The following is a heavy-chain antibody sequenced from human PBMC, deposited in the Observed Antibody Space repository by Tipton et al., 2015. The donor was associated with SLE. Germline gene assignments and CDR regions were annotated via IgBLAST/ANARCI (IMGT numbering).Heavy chain of an antibody. J-gene: IGHJ4*02. Sequence: TLSLTCAVSGYSISSGYYWGWIRQPPGKGLEWIGSIYHSGSTYYNPSLKSRVTISVDTSKNQFSLKLSSVTAADTAVYYCTRDPYYYDSSGSPYSYWGQGTLVTVSS. D-gene: IGHD3-22*01. CDR1: GYSISSGYY. CDR2: IYHSGST. CDR3: TRDPYYYDSSGSPYSY. V-gene: IGHV4-38-2*02.